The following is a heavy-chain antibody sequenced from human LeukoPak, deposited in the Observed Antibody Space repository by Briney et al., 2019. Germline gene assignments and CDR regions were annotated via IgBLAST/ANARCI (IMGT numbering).Heavy chain of an antibody. V-gene: IGHV1-46*01. J-gene: IGHJ5*02. CDR2: INPSGGYT. D-gene: IGHD2-15*01. Sequence: ASVKVSCKASGYTFTSYYMHWVRQAPGQGLEWMGIINPSGGYTGYAQRFQGRVTMTRDTSTSTVYMEMSSLRSDDTAVYYCARVTMVAGASYNWFVPWGQGTLVTVST. CDR1: GYTFTSYY. CDR3: ARVTMVAGASYNWFVP.